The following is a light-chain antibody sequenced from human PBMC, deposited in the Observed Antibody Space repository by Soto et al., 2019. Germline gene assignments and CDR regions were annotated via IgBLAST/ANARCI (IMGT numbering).Light chain of an antibody. V-gene: IGKV1-5*01. Sequence: DIQMTQSPSTLSASVGDRVTITCRASQSISGTLAWYQQRPGKAPKLLIYDDSSLERGVPARFSGSGSGTEFSLTISSLQPDDFAVYYCQHYNNWPPWTFGQGTKVDIK. CDR3: QHYNNWPPWT. CDR1: QSISGT. J-gene: IGKJ1*01. CDR2: DDS.